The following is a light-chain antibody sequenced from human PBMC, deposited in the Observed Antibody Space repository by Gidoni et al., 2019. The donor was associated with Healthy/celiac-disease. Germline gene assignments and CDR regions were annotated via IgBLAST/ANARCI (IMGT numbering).Light chain of an antibody. V-gene: IGLV1-40*01. J-gene: IGLJ2*01. CDR1: SSNIGAGYA. CDR3: QSYDSSLSVVV. CDR2: GNT. Sequence: QSVLPPPPAVSAAPAQRVTIACTGSSSNIGAGYAVHWYQQLPGTAPKLLIYGNTNRPSGVPDRFSGSKSGTSASLAITGLQAEDEADYYCQSYDSSLSVVVFGGGTKLTVL.